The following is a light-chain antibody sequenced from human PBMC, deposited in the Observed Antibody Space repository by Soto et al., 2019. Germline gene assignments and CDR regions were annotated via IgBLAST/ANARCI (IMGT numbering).Light chain of an antibody. CDR3: HQRKSWPRT. V-gene: IGKV3-11*01. J-gene: IGKJ1*01. CDR1: QSVNSDY. Sequence: ETVLTQSPATLSLSPGKRATLSCGASQSVNSDYVAWYQQKPGQAPRLLIYDTSNRATGIPARFSGSGSGTDFTLTISSLEPEDFAVYYCHQRKSWPRTFGQGTKVDIK. CDR2: DTS.